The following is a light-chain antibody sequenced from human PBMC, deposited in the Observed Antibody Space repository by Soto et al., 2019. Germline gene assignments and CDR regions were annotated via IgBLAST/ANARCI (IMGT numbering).Light chain of an antibody. CDR3: QEYGSSPRT. J-gene: IGKJ1*01. V-gene: IGKV3-20*01. Sequence: EIVLTQSPGTLSLSPGERATLSCRASQSVSSSCLAWYRQKPGQAPSLLIYGASSRATGIPDRFSGSGSGTDFTLTIGRVESEDFAVYYCQEYGSSPRTFGQGTKVEIK. CDR2: GAS. CDR1: QSVSSSC.